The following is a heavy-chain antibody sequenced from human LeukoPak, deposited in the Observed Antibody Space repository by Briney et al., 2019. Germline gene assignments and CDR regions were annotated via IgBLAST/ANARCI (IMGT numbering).Heavy chain of an antibody. D-gene: IGHD1-1*01. V-gene: IGHV1-69*04. CDR3: PRAPPRYPRGYYGMDV. CDR1: GYTFTSYG. Sequence: SVKVSCKASGYTFTSYGISWVRQAPGQGLEWMGRIIPILGIANYAQKFQGRVTITADKSTSTAYMELSSLRSEDTAVYYCPRAPPRYPRGYYGMDVWGQGTTVTVSS. J-gene: IGHJ6*02. CDR2: IIPILGIA.